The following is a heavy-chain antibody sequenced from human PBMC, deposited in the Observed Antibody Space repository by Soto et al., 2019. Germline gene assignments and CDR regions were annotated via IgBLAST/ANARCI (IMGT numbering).Heavy chain of an antibody. CDR1: GGFVSSGSYY. Sequence: QVQLQQWGAGLLKPSETLSLTCAVYGGFVSSGSYYWSWIRQPPGKGLEWIGEMSHSGGTHFTPSLKRRVTISVDTSKKQFSLKKGSVTAADTALYYCARVERGTATTVVDAFDIWGPGTMVTVSS. CDR3: ARVERGTATTVVDAFDI. D-gene: IGHD1-1*01. J-gene: IGHJ3*02. CDR2: MSHSGGT. V-gene: IGHV4-34*01.